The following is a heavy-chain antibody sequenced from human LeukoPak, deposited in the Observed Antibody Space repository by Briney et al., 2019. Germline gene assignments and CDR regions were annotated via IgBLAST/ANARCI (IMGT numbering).Heavy chain of an antibody. Sequence: GGSLRLSCVVSGFTFSSYAMSWVRQAPGKGLEWVSYISSSSSTIYYADSVKGRFTISRDNAKNSLYLQMNSLRAEDTAVYYCARVWDLGYCSGGSCYSSDYWGQGTLVTVSS. V-gene: IGHV3-48*01. J-gene: IGHJ4*02. CDR1: GFTFSSYA. CDR3: ARVWDLGYCSGGSCYSSDY. D-gene: IGHD2-15*01. CDR2: ISSSSSTI.